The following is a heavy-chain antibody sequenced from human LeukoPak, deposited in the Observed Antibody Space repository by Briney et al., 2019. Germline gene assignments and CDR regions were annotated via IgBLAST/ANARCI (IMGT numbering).Heavy chain of an antibody. CDR1: GFTVSFNY. CDR2: IYSGGST. Sequence: PGGSLRLSCAASGFTVSFNYMSWVRQAPGKGLEWISVIYSGGSTYYADSVKGRFTISRDDSKNTLYLQMNSLRAEDTAIYYCARAQWRTYSYYYWDVWGKGTTVTVSS. CDR3: ARAQWRTYSYYYWDV. V-gene: IGHV3-53*01. D-gene: IGHD6-19*01. J-gene: IGHJ6*03.